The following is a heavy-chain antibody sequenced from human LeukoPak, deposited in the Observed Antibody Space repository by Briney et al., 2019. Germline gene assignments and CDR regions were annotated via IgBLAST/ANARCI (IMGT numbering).Heavy chain of an antibody. CDR1: GFTFDDYG. V-gene: IGHV3-20*04. Sequence: GGSLRLSCAASGFTFDDYGLSWVRQAPGKGLEWVSTINWNGGSTGYADSVKGRFTISRDNAKNSLYLQMNSLRAEDTAVYYCTRDPRRLDYWGQGTLVTVSS. J-gene: IGHJ4*02. CDR3: TRDPRRLDY. CDR2: INWNGGST.